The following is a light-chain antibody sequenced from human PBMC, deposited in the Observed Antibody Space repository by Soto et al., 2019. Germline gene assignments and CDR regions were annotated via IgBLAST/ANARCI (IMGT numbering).Light chain of an antibody. CDR2: GAS. J-gene: IGKJ1*01. CDR1: QGIRNH. CDR3: LQDYIYPWA. V-gene: IGKV1-6*01. Sequence: AIQMTQSPSSLSASVGDRVTITCRASQGIRNHLGWYQQKPGKAPKLLIYGASSLQSGVPSRFSGSGSGTDFNLTISSLQPEDFATYYCLQDYIYPWAFGQGTRVEIK.